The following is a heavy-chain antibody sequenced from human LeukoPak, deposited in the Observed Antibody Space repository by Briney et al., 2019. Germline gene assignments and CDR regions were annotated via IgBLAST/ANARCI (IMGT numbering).Heavy chain of an antibody. CDR1: GFTVSSNY. J-gene: IGHJ4*02. CDR2: IYSGGST. V-gene: IGHV3-53*05. CDR3: ARDGRGVPNYFDY. D-gene: IGHD1-26*01. Sequence: PGGSLRLSCAASGFTVSSNYMSWVRQAPGEGLEWVSVIYSGGSTYYADSVKGRFTISRDNSKNTLYLQMNSLRAEDTAVYYCARDGRGVPNYFDYWGQGTLVTVSS.